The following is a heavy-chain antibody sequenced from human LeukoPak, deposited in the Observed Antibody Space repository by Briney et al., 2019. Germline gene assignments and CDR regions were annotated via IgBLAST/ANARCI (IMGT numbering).Heavy chain of an antibody. V-gene: IGHV3-9*01. D-gene: IGHD3-10*01. CDR1: GFTFDDYA. CDR2: ISWNSGSI. Sequence: GGSLRLSCAASGFTFDDYAMHWVRQAPGKGLEWVSGISWNSGSIGYADSVKGRFAISRDNAKNSLYLQMNSLRAEDTALYYCAKDIFTMVRGVVDYWGQGTLVTVSS. J-gene: IGHJ4*02. CDR3: AKDIFTMVRGVVDY.